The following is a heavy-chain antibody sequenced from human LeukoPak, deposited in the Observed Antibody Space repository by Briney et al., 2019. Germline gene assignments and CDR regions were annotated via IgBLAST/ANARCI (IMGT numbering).Heavy chain of an antibody. CDR3: ATPMVATSPPYYYYGMDV. J-gene: IGHJ6*02. CDR2: ISYDGSNK. Sequence: PGRSLRLSCAASGFTFSSYGMHWVRKAPGKGLEWVAVISYDGSNKYYADSVKGRFTISRDNSKNTLYLQMNSLRAEDTAVYYCATPMVATSPPYYYYGMDVWGQGTTVTASS. D-gene: IGHD5-12*01. CDR1: GFTFSSYG. V-gene: IGHV3-30*03.